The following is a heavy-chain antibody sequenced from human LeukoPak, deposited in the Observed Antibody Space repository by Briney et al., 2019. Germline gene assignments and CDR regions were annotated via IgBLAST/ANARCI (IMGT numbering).Heavy chain of an antibody. CDR1: GFTFSSYA. CDR3: AKYDSGTYYNGLH. J-gene: IGHJ4*02. V-gene: IGHV3-23*01. Sequence: PGGSLRLSCAASGFTFSSYAMTWVRQAPGKGLQWVSTISVSGENTYYADSVKGRFTISRDISKSTLYLQMNSLRDEDTALYYCAKYDSGTYYNGLHWGQGTLVTVSS. CDR2: ISVSGENT. D-gene: IGHD3-10*01.